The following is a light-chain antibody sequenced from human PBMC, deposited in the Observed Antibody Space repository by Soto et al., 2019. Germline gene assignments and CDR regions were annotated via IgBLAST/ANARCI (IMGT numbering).Light chain of an antibody. J-gene: IGLJ3*02. CDR3: CSYAGNNTQV. CDR1: SSDVGSYNL. V-gene: IGLV2-23*01. Sequence: QSALTQPASVSGSPGQSITISCTGTSSDVGSYNLVSWYQHHPGKAPKLMIYEANKRPSGVSNRFSGSKSGNMASLTISGLQAEDEADYYCCSYAGNNTQVFGGGTKLTVL. CDR2: EAN.